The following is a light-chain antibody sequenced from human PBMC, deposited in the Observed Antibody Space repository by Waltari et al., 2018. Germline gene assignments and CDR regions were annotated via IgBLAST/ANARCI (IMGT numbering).Light chain of an antibody. CDR2: KAS. Sequence: DIQMTQSPSTLSASVGDRVTITCRASQSISSWLALYQQKPGKAPNLLIYKASSFESGVASRFSGSGSGTEFTLTISSLQPDDFATYYCQQYNSYALWTFGQGTKVEIK. CDR1: QSISSW. CDR3: QQYNSYALWT. V-gene: IGKV1-5*03. J-gene: IGKJ1*01.